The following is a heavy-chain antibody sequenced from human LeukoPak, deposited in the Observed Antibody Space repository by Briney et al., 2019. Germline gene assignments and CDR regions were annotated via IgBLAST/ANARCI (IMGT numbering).Heavy chain of an antibody. CDR2: IYTSGST. CDR1: GGSISSSSYY. J-gene: IGHJ6*03. D-gene: IGHD6-13*01. Sequence: PSETLSLTCTVSGGSISSSSYYWSWIRQPAGKGLEWIGRIYTSGSTNYNPSLKSRVTISVDTSKNQFSPKLSSVTAADTAVYYCARSYVLSSSWYYYYYYMDVWGKGTTVTVSS. CDR3: ARSYVLSSSWYYYYYYMDV. V-gene: IGHV4-61*02.